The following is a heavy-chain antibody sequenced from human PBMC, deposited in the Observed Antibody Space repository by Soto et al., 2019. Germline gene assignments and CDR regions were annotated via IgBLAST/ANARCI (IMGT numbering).Heavy chain of an antibody. Sequence: SETMSLTCAVYGGSFSGYYWSWIRQPPGKGLEWIGEINHSGSTNYNPSLKSRVTISVDTSKNQFSLYLQMNSLRAEDTAMYYCARDCGYGYGMDVWGQGTTVTVSS. J-gene: IGHJ6*02. CDR3: ARDCGYGYGMDV. D-gene: IGHD2-15*01. CDR1: GGSFSGYY. CDR2: INHSGST. V-gene: IGHV4-34*01.